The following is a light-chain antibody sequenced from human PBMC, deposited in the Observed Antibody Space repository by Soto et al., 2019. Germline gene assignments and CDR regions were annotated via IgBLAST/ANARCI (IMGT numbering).Light chain of an antibody. Sequence: QSALTQPASVSGSPGQSITISCTGTSSDVGGYNYVSWYQQHPGKAPKLMIHEVSNRPLGVSYRFSGSKSGNTASLTISGLQAEDEADDYCSSYTSNSPWVFGGGTKLTVL. J-gene: IGLJ3*02. CDR1: SSDVGGYNY. V-gene: IGLV2-14*01. CDR2: EVS. CDR3: SSYTSNSPWV.